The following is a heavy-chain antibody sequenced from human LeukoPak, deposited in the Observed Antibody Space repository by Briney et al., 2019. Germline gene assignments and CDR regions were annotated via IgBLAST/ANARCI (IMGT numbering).Heavy chain of an antibody. D-gene: IGHD5-12*01. CDR3: ARDRGDYDSHPLTD. Sequence: GASVKVSCKASGYTFSDYYMHWVRQAPGQGLEWMGWINPKSGGTTYAQKFQDRVTMTRDTSSNTAYMEMSRLRSDETAVYFCARDRGDYDSHPLTDWGQGTLVTVSS. CDR1: GYTFSDYY. V-gene: IGHV1-2*02. CDR2: INPKSGGT. J-gene: IGHJ4*02.